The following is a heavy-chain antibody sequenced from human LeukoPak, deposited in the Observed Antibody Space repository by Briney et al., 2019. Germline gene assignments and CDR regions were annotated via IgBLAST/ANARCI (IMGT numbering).Heavy chain of an antibody. CDR3: VSFYETY. Sequence: GGSLRLSCAASGNYWMHWVRQAPGKGLVWVSHINSDGSWTSYADSVKGRFTISKDSAKNTVYLQMNSLRAEDTAVYYCVSFYETYWGRGTLVTVSS. CDR1: GNYW. J-gene: IGHJ4*02. CDR2: INSDGSWT. V-gene: IGHV3-74*01. D-gene: IGHD2/OR15-2a*01.